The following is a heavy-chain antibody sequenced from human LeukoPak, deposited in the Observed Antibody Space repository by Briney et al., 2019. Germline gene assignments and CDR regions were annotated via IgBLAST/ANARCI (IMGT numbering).Heavy chain of an antibody. J-gene: IGHJ4*02. Sequence: GGSLRLSCAASGCTFSSYSMNWVRQAPGKGLEWVSYISSSSSNIYYADSVKGRFTISRDNAKNSLHLQMNSLRDDDTAVYYCARALVRGVMFDYWGQGTLVTVSS. D-gene: IGHD3-10*01. CDR3: ARALVRGVMFDY. CDR2: ISSSSSNI. V-gene: IGHV3-48*02. CDR1: GCTFSSYS.